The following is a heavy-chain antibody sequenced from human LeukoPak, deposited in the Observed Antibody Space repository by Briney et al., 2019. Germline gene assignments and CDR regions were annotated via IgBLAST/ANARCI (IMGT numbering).Heavy chain of an antibody. Sequence: ASVKVSCKAPGYTFTSYDINWVRQATGQGLEWMGWMNPNSGNTGYAQKFQGRVTMTRNTSISTAYMELRSLRSDDTAVYYCARADRPSGLFDYWGQGTLVTVSS. CDR1: GYTFTSYD. V-gene: IGHV1-8*01. J-gene: IGHJ4*02. CDR2: MNPNSGNT. CDR3: ARADRPSGLFDY. D-gene: IGHD1-14*01.